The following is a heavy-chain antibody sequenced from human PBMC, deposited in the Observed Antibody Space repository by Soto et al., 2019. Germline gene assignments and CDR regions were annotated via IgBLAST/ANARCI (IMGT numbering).Heavy chain of an antibody. CDR3: VKETVNYDFWSGYDDAFDI. CDR2: ISSNGGST. D-gene: IGHD3-3*01. Sequence: GGSLRLSCSASGFTFSSYAMHWVRQAPGKGLEYVSAISSNGGSTYYADSVKGRFTISRDNSKSTLYLQMSSLRAEDTAVYYCVKETVNYDFWSGYDDAFDIWGQGTMVTVSS. J-gene: IGHJ3*02. V-gene: IGHV3-64D*08. CDR1: GFTFSSYA.